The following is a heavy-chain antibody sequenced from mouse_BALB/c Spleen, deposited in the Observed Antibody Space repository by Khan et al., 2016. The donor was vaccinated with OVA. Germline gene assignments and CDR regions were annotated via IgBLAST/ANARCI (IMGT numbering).Heavy chain of an antibody. Sequence: EVELVESGGGLVQPGGSLKLSCATSGFTFSDYYMYWVRQTPEKRLEWVAYLSNRGTTTYYPANVRGRFTISSDNAKNTLYLQMSRLESEDTAMYDCAREGDGGGLTYWGQGTLVTVSA. CDR3: AREGDGGGLTY. J-gene: IGHJ3*01. D-gene: IGHD1-1*02. CDR1: GFTFSDYY. V-gene: IGHV5-12*02. CDR2: LSNRGTTT.